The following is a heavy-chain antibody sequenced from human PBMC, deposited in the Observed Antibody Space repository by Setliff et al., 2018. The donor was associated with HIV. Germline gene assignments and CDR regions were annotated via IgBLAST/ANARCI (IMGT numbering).Heavy chain of an antibody. CDR2: ISVSRSYI. J-gene: IGHJ6*02. Sequence: GGSLRLSCAASGFTFSAYNMNWVRRTPGMGLEWVPSISVSRSYIFYGDLVKGRITISRDNAENSLYLRMNSLRTEDTAVYYCAREGGGYDFTFYYYYYGLDVWGQGTTGTGSS. D-gene: IGHD5-12*01. CDR3: AREGGGYDFTFYYYYYGLDV. CDR1: GFTFSAYN. V-gene: IGHV3-21*01.